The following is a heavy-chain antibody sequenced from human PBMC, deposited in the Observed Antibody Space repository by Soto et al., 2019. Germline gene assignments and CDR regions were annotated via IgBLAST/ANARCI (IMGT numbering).Heavy chain of an antibody. Sequence: QVPLVQSGAEVKKHRASVKVSCKASGYTFTSYGISWVRQAPGQGLEWMGWISAYNGNTNYAQKLQGRVTMTTDTSTTTAYMELRSLISDDTVVYYCAIKWGGYYDSSGYYYGYWGQGTLDTVYS. V-gene: IGHV1-18*01. J-gene: IGHJ4*02. D-gene: IGHD3-22*01. CDR2: ISAYNGNT. CDR3: AIKWGGYYDSSGYYYGY. CDR1: GYTFTSYG.